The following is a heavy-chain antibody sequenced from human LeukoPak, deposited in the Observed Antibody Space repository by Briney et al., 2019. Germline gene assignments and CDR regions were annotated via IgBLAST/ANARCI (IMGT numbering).Heavy chain of an antibody. V-gene: IGHV4-59*01. CDR1: GGSISSYY. CDR3: AREKVTGDVFDI. Sequence: KPSETLSLTCTVSGGSISSYYWCWIRQPPGKGLEWIGYIYYSGSTNYNPSLKSRVTISVDTSKNQFSLKLSSVTAADTAVYYCAREKVTGDVFDIWGQGTMVTVSS. J-gene: IGHJ3*02. D-gene: IGHD2-21*02. CDR2: IYYSGST.